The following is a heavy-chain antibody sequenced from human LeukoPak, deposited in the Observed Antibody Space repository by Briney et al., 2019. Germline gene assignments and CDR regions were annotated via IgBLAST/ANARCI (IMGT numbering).Heavy chain of an antibody. V-gene: IGHV1-2*02. CDR1: GYTFTGYY. CDR2: INPNTGDT. Sequence: WASVKVSCKASGYTFTGYYLFWVRQAPGQGLEWMGWINPNTGDTRYGQKFQGRVTLTRDTSISTAYMELSRLRSDDTAVYYCARGRDCSSTSCAPADYWGQGTLVTVSS. J-gene: IGHJ4*02. D-gene: IGHD2-2*01. CDR3: ARGRDCSSTSCAPADY.